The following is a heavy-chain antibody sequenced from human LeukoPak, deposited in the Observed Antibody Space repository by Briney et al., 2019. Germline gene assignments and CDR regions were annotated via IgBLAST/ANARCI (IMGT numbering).Heavy chain of an antibody. CDR2: IYYSGDT. V-gene: IGHV4-59*01. J-gene: IGHJ4*02. CDR3: ARGGYCSGGNCFRYFDY. Sequence: PSETLSLTCTVPGGSISSYYWSWLRQPPGKGLYWIGDIYYSGDTNYNPSLQSRVTISVDTSKKEFSLKLRSVTAADTAVYYCARGGYCSGGNCFRYFDYWGQGTLVTVSS. CDR1: GGSISSYY. D-gene: IGHD2-15*01.